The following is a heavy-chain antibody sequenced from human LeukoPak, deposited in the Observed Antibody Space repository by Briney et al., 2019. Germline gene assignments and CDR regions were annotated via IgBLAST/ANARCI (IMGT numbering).Heavy chain of an antibody. V-gene: IGHV1-69*04. CDR2: IIPILGIA. D-gene: IGHD2-2*01. J-gene: IGHJ3*01. Sequence: SVKVSCKASGGTFSSYAISWVRQAPGQGLEWMGRIIPILGIANYAQKFQGRVTITADKSTSTAYMELSSLRSEDTAVYYCAREGYCNITSCPRGAIDLWGQGTEVTVSS. CDR3: AREGYCNITSCPRGAIDL. CDR1: GGTFSSYA.